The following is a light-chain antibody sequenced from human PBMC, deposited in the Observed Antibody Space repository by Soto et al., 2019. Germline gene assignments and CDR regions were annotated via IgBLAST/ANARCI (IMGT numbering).Light chain of an antibody. CDR2: DVS. Sequence: QSALTQPRSVSGSPGQSVTISCTGISSDVGDFNFVSWYQQHPGKAPKLMISDVSKRPSGVPDRFSGSKSGNTASLLISGLQAEDEADYYCCSYAGSYTYVFGSGTKLTVL. J-gene: IGLJ1*01. V-gene: IGLV2-11*01. CDR3: CSYAGSYTYV. CDR1: SSDVGDFNF.